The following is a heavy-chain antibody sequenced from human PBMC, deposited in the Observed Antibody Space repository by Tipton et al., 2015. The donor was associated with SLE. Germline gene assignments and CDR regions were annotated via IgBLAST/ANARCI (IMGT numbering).Heavy chain of an antibody. Sequence: LRLSCTVSGGSMSDYFWSWIRQSPGKRLEWIAYIYSSGSAIYNPSLKSRVTISVDTSKNQFSLNVSSVTAADTAVYYCARDGRVTSSGGDYYHYYYYMDVWGKGTTVTVSS. CDR1: GGSMSDYF. CDR2: IYSSGSA. CDR3: ARDGRVTSSGGDYYHYYYYMDV. J-gene: IGHJ6*03. D-gene: IGHD2-21*02. V-gene: IGHV4-59*01.